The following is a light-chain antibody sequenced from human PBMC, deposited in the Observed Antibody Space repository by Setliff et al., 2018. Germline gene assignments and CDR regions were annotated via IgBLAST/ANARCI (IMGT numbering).Light chain of an antibody. CDR1: GRDVGSYAL. CDR2: AVS. Sequence: QSVPTQPAPVSGSPGQSITITCSGTGRDVGSYALVSWYQQHPGKAPKLIIYAVSDRPSGVSDRFSGSKSGNTASLTVSGLQAEDEADYYCLSYTSKTTHAIFGGGT. CDR3: LSYTSKTTHAI. V-gene: IGLV2-14*03. J-gene: IGLJ2*01.